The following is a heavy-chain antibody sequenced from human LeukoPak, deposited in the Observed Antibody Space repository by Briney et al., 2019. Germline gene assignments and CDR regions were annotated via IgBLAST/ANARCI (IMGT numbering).Heavy chain of an antibody. CDR1: GGSISSYY. V-gene: IGHV4-59*01. J-gene: IGHJ4*02. CDR3: ARVRNYDFWSGYWGSMDY. Sequence: SETLSLTCTVSGGSISSYYWSWIRQPPGKGLEWIGYIYYSGSTNCNPSLKSRVTISVDTSKNQFSLKLSSVTAADTAVYYCARVRNYDFWSGYWGSMDYWGQGTLVTVSS. CDR2: IYYSGST. D-gene: IGHD3-3*01.